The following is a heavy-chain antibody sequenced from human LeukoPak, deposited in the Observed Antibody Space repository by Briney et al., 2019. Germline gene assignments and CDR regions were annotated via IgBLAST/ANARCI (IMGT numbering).Heavy chain of an antibody. J-gene: IGHJ4*02. CDR2: INWNGGST. CDR3: AGSLAYCGGDCRLGDY. Sequence: GGSLRLSCAASGFTFDDYGMSWVRQAPGKGLEWVSGINWNGGSTGYADSVKGRFTISRDNSKNTLYLLMNSLRAEDTAVYYCAGSLAYCGGDCRLGDYWGQGTLVTVSS. V-gene: IGHV3-20*04. D-gene: IGHD2-21*02. CDR1: GFTFDDYG.